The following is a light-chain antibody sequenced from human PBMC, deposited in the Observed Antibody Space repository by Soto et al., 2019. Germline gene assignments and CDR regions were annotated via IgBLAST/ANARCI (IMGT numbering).Light chain of an antibody. CDR1: HDINNY. V-gene: IGKV1-33*01. Sequence: DIQMTQSPSSLSASVGDSVTITCQASHDINNYLNWYQQTPGQAPKLLIYDASILLTGVPSRFSGSGSGTHFTLTIRSLQPEDIATYYCQLYDRLPPTMYTFGPGTRLE. J-gene: IGKJ2*01. CDR3: QLYDRLPPTMYT. CDR2: DAS.